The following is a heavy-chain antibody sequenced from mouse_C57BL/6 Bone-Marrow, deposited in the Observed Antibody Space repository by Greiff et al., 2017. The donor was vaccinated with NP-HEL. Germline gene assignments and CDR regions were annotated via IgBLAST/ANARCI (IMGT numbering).Heavy chain of an antibody. CDR2: IYPGNSDT. CDR3: TRDYGSSLSDY. V-gene: IGHV1-5*01. D-gene: IGHD1-1*01. CDR1: GYTFTSYW. Sequence: EVQLVESGTVLARPGASVKMSCKTSGYTFTSYWMHWVKQRPGQGLEWIGAIYPGNSDTSYNQKFKGKAKLTAATSASTAYMELSSLTNEDSAVYYCTRDYGSSLSDYWGQGTTLTVSS. J-gene: IGHJ2*01.